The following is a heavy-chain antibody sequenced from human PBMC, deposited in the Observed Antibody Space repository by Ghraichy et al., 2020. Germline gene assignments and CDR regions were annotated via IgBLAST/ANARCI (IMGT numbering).Heavy chain of an antibody. Sequence: LNISCAASGFTFSSYGMHWVRQAPGKGLEWVAVIWYDGSNKYYADSVKGRFTISRDNSKNTLYLQMNSLRAEDTAVYYCARETYYYMDVWGKGTTVTVSS. CDR1: GFTFSSYG. V-gene: IGHV3-33*01. J-gene: IGHJ6*03. CDR2: IWYDGSNK. CDR3: ARETYYYMDV.